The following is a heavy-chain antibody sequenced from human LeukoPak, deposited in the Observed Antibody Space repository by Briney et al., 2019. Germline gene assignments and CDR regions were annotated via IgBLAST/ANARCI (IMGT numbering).Heavy chain of an antibody. CDR3: AREIIAAALYYYYGMDV. CDR1: GFTFSSYG. CDR2: IWYDGSNK. D-gene: IGHD6-13*01. J-gene: IGHJ6*02. V-gene: IGHV3-33*01. Sequence: PGGSLRLSCAASGFTFSSYGMHWARQAPGKGLEWVAVIWYDGSNKYYADSVKGRFTISRDNSKNTLYLQMNSLRAEDTAVYYCAREIIAAALYYYYGMDVWGQGTTVTVSS.